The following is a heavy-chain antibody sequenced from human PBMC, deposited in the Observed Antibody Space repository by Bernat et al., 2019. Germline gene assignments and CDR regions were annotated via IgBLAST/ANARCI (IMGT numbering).Heavy chain of an antibody. CDR3: ARGHSFYSGSYFNAFDI. CDR1: GFTFSSYA. Sequence: QVQLVESGGGVVQPGRSLRLSCAASGFTFSSYAMHWVRQAPGKGLEWVAVISYDGSNKYYADSVKGRFTISRNNSKSTLYLQMNSLRAEDTAVYYCARGHSFYSGSYFNAFDIWGQGTMVTVSS. V-gene: IGHV3-30-3*01. J-gene: IGHJ3*02. D-gene: IGHD1-26*01. CDR2: ISYDGSNK.